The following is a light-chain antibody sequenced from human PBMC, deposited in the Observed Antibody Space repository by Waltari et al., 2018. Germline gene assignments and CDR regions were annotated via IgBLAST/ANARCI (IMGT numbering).Light chain of an antibody. V-gene: IGKV3-15*01. J-gene: IGKJ5*01. CDR3: QQYSNWPPIT. CDR2: AAS. Sequence: ETVMTQSPATLSVSPGERATLSCRASQSVSTNLAWYQQKPGQAPRLLIYAASTRATGAPARFSGTGSGTEFTLTIDSLQSEDFAIYYCQQYSNWPPITFGQGTRLEIK. CDR1: QSVSTN.